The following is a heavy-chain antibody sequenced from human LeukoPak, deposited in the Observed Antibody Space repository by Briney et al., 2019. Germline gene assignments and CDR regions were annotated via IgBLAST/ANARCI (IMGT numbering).Heavy chain of an antibody. CDR1: GFTVSSNY. Sequence: PGGSLRLSCAASGFTVSSNYMSWVRQAPGKGLEWVSVIYSGGSTYYADSVKGRFTISRDNSKNTLYLQMNSLRAEDTAVYYCARLLRTTTWGSLYYYYYYMDVWGKGTTVTVSS. D-gene: IGHD4-11*01. CDR2: IYSGGST. V-gene: IGHV3-53*01. CDR3: ARLLRTTTWGSLYYYYYYMDV. J-gene: IGHJ6*03.